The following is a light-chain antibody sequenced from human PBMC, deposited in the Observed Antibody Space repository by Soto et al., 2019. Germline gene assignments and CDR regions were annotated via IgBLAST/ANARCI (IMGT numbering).Light chain of an antibody. V-gene: IGLV3-21*02. CDR3: QVWNITTDHYV. CDR2: DDN. CDR1: NIGSTS. J-gene: IGLJ1*01. Sequence: SYALTQPPSVSVAPGQTARITCGGNNIGSTSVHWYQQRPGQAPVLVAYDDNDRPSGIPERFSGSNSENTATLTITRVEAGDEADYYCQVWNITTDHYVFGTGTKVTVL.